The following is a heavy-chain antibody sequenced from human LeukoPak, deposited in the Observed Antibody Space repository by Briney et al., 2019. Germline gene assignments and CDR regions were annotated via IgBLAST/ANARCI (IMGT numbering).Heavy chain of an antibody. CDR3: ARNRIDYYGSGSYYPNDAFDI. CDR1: GGSISSGGYS. D-gene: IGHD3-10*01. V-gene: IGHV4-30-2*01. J-gene: IGHJ3*02. CDR2: IYHSGST. Sequence: KASQTLSLTCAVSGGSISSGGYSWSWIRQPPGKGLEWIGYIYHSGSTYYNPSLKSRVTISVDRSKNQFSLKLGSVTAADTAVYYCARNRIDYYGSGSYYPNDAFDIWGQGTMVTVSS.